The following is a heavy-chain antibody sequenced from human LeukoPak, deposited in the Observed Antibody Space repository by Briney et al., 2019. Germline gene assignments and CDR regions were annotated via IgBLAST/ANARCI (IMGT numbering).Heavy chain of an antibody. Sequence: GGSLRLSCAASGFTVSSIYMSWVRQAPGKGLEWVSVIYSGGSTYYADSVKGRFTISRDNSKNTLYLQMNSLRAEDTAVYYCASTFYGDSPPYWGQGTLVTVSS. V-gene: IGHV3-66*01. CDR1: GFTVSSIY. D-gene: IGHD4-17*01. CDR2: IYSGGST. CDR3: ASTFYGDSPPY. J-gene: IGHJ4*02.